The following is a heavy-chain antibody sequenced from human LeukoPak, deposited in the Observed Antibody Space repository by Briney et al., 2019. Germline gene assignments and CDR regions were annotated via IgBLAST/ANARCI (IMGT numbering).Heavy chain of an antibody. CDR2: IKQDGSEK. J-gene: IGHJ6*03. CDR1: GFTFSSYR. D-gene: IGHD3-3*01. V-gene: IGHV3-7*01. Sequence: GGSLRLSCAASGFTFSSYRMSWVRQAPGKGLEWVANIKQDGSEKYYVDSVKGRFTISRDNAKNSLYLQMNSLRAEDTAVYYCARVSLIRFLEWLSPGGYMDVWGKGTTVTVSS. CDR3: ARVSLIRFLEWLSPGGYMDV.